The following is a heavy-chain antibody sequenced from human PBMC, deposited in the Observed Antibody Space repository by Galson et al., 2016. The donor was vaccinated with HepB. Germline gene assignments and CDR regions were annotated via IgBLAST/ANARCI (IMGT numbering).Heavy chain of an antibody. V-gene: IGHV6-1*01. CDR1: GDSVSNNNAG. Sequence: CAISGDSVSNNNAGWYWIRQSPSRGLECLGRTFYRSNWQNDYAESVKSRITINPDTSKNELSLHLSSVTPEDTAVYYCARSYLLGRGFGWWGPGTPVTVSS. J-gene: IGHJ4*02. D-gene: IGHD3-10*01. CDR2: TFYRSNWQN. CDR3: ARSYLLGRGFGW.